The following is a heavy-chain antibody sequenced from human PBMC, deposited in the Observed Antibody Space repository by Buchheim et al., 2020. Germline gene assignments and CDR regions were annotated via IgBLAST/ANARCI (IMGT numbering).Heavy chain of an antibody. Sequence: EVHLVESGGDLVQPGRSLRLSCVGSGFKFNDYAMHWVRQAPGKGLEWVSGISWDSGSLGYADSVKGRFTIFRDNANNALYLQMNSLRAEDTALYYCAKDMTWNFYYGMDVWGQETT. CDR1: GFKFNDYA. J-gene: IGHJ6*02. V-gene: IGHV3-9*01. CDR3: AKDMTWNFYYGMDV. CDR2: ISWDSGSL.